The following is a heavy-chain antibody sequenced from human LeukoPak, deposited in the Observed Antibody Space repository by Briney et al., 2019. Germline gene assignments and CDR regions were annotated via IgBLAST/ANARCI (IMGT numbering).Heavy chain of an antibody. J-gene: IGHJ4*02. CDR2: INGDGSST. D-gene: IGHD3-16*01. Sequence: PGGSLRLSCAASGFTFSSTWMNWVRQGPGKGLVWVSRINGDGSSTSYADSVKGRFTISRDNAKNTLYLQMNSLRAEDSAVYYCASAYYHYYFDYWGQGTLVTVSS. CDR1: GFTFSSTW. CDR3: ASAYYHYYFDY. V-gene: IGHV3-74*01.